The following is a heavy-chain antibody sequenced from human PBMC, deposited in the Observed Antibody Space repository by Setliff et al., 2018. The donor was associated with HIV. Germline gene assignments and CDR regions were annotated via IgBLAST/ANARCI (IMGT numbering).Heavy chain of an antibody. D-gene: IGHD1-26*01. CDR3: VRDPIEGSPDYFDY. CDR2: MSTGGGIK. J-gene: IGHJ4*02. Sequence: PGGSLRLSCAASGFTFSSYAMHWVRQAPGKGLGWVAVMSTGGGIKICADSVKGRFTISRDNSRNTLFLQMNNLRPEDTATYYCVRDPIEGSPDYFDYWGQGALVTVSS. CDR1: GFTFSSYA. V-gene: IGHV3-30-3*01.